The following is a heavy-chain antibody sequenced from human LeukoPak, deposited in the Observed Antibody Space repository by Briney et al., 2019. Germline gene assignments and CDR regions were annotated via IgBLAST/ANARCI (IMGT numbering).Heavy chain of an antibody. Sequence: PGGSLRLSCAASGFAFSTYWMTWVRQAPGKGLEWVANIKPGGSGKNYLGSVKGRFTISRDNAKNSLYLYMSSLRVEDTAVYYCSSQPAVLDLDCWGQGTLVTVSS. J-gene: IGHJ4*02. D-gene: IGHD2-8*01. CDR3: SSQPAVLDLDC. CDR2: IKPGGSGK. V-gene: IGHV3-7*01. CDR1: GFAFSTYW.